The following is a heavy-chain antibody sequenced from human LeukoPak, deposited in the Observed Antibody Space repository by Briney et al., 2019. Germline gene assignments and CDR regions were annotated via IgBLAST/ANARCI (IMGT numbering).Heavy chain of an antibody. CDR1: GFTFSDYV. D-gene: IGHD1-1*01. J-gene: IGHJ4*02. V-gene: IGHV3-23*01. CDR3: AKEGTLIGVSGLDY. CDR2: ISGSGSSP. Sequence: GGSLRLSCAATGFTFSDYVMTWVRQAPGKGLEWVSGISGSGSSPWYADSVKGRFTISRDNSMNTLYLQTNSLTAEDTAVYYCAKEGTLIGVSGLDYWGQGALVTVSS.